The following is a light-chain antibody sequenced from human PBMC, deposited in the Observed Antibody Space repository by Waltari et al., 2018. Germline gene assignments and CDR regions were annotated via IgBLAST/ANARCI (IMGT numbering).Light chain of an antibody. V-gene: IGKV3-15*01. CDR1: QSVSSK. CDR3: QQYDHWPQYT. CDR2: DAS. Sequence: ELVMTQSPVTLSVSPGERATLSCRASQSVSSKLAWYQQKPGQAPRLLIYDASTRAAGIPVRFAGSGSGTEFTLSISSVESEDFALYYCQQYDHWPQYTFGQGTKLQIK. J-gene: IGKJ2*01.